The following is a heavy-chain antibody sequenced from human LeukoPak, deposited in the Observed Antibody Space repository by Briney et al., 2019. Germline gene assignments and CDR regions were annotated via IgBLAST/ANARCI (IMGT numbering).Heavy chain of an antibody. CDR1: GGSFGGYY. J-gene: IGHJ4*02. V-gene: IGHV4-34*01. CDR3: ARVRDNNSSSSPGVPYYFDY. D-gene: IGHD6-6*01. CDR2: INHSGTT. Sequence: SETLSLTCAVYGGSFGGYYWSWIRQPPGKGLEWIGEINHSGTTNYNPSLKSRVTISVDTSKNQFSLKLSSVTAADTAVYYCARVRDNNSSSSPGVPYYFDYWGQGTLVTVSS.